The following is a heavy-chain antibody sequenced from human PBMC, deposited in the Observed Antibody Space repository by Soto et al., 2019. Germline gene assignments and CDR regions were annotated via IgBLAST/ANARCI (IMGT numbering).Heavy chain of an antibody. CDR2: INHSGST. CDR1: GGSFSGYY. Sequence: SETLSLTCAVYGGSFSGYYWSWIRQPPWKGLEWIGEINHSGSTNYNPSLKSRVTISVDTSKNQFSLKLSSVTAADTAVYYCARSGSVTSYYYYYYYMDVWGKGTTVTVSS. D-gene: IGHD4-4*01. CDR3: ARSGSVTSYYYYYYYMDV. V-gene: IGHV4-34*01. J-gene: IGHJ6*03.